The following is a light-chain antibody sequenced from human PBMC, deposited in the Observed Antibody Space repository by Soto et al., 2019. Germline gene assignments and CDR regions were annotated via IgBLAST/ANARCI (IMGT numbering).Light chain of an antibody. CDR2: GVS. Sequence: EIVLTQSPGTLSLSPGERATLSCRASQSVSGTYLACYRQNPGQAPSLLIYGVSSRATGIPDRFSGSGSGTDFTLTISRLEPEDFAVYYCQQYGSSPRTFGQGTKVEIK. V-gene: IGKV3-20*01. J-gene: IGKJ1*01. CDR1: QSVSGTY. CDR3: QQYGSSPRT.